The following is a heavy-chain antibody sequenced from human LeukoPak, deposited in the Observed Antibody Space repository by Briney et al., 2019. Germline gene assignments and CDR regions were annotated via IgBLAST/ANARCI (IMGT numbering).Heavy chain of an antibody. CDR2: IIPILGIA. Sequence: SVKVSCKASGGTFSSYAISWVRQAPGQGLEWMGRIIPILGIANYAQKFQGRVTITADKSTSTAYMELSSLRSEDTAVYYCAKLGSGSYPEGYWGQGTLVTVSS. J-gene: IGHJ4*02. CDR1: GGTFSSYA. D-gene: IGHD3-10*01. CDR3: AKLGSGSYPEGY. V-gene: IGHV1-69*04.